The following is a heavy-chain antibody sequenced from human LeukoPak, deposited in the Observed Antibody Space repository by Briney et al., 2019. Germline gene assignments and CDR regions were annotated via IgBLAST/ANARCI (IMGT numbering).Heavy chain of an antibody. J-gene: IGHJ4*02. CDR1: GASISSYY. Sequence: SETLSLTCSVSGASISSYYWSWVRQPAGKGLEWIGRIYISGTTKHNPSLKSRVTMSVDTSKNQFSLRLTSVTAADTAVYLCARDDVPYRGTYTPFDVWGQGTLVTVSS. CDR3: ARDDVPYRGTYTPFDV. V-gene: IGHV4-4*07. D-gene: IGHD3-10*02. CDR2: IYISGTT.